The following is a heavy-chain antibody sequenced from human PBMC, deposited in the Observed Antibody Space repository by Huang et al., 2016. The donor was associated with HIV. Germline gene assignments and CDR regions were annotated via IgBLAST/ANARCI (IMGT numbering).Heavy chain of an antibody. V-gene: IGHV3-30*04. Sequence: QVLLVESGGGVVQPGKSLRLSCTASCFAFSNNAMHWVRQAQGKGLEWVAVVSYDGSQTYLADSVNDRFTISRDNSKSTLFLQMSSLRPDDTAGYYCASAPARALSDFDNWGQGTLVTVSS. CDR1: CFAFSNNA. J-gene: IGHJ4*02. CDR3: ASAPARALSDFDN. D-gene: IGHD1-26*01. CDR2: VSYDGSQT.